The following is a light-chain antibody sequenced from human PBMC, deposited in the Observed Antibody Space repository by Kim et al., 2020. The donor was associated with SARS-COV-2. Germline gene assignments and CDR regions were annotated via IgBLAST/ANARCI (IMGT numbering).Light chain of an antibody. CDR1: SGSIDDNY. CDR2: EDD. Sequence: GKTVTISRTRSSGSIDDNYVQWYQQRPGGVPTTVIYEDDQRPSGVSDRFSGSIDNSSNSASLTISGLKTEDEADYYCQSYNRSNVVFGGGTQLTVL. J-gene: IGLJ2*01. CDR3: QSYNRSNVV. V-gene: IGLV6-57*03.